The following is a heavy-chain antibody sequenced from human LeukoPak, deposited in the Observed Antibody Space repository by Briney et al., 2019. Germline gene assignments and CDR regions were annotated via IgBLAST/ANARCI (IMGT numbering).Heavy chain of an antibody. J-gene: IGHJ6*03. Sequence: GGSLRLSCAASGFTVSSNYMSWVRQAPGKGLEWVSVIYSGGSTYYADSVKGRFTISRDNSKNTLYLQMNSLRAEDTAVYYCARHRTAAETQHYYYMDVWGKGTTVTVSS. V-gene: IGHV3-53*01. CDR2: IYSGGST. D-gene: IGHD6-25*01. CDR3: ARHRTAAETQHYYYMDV. CDR1: GFTVSSNY.